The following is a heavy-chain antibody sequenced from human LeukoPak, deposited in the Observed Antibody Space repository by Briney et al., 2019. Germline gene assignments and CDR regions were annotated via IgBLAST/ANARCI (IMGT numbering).Heavy chain of an antibody. CDR1: GFTFSSYS. Sequence: GGSLRLSCAASGFTFSSYSMNWVRQAPGKGLEWVSTISGSGSSTYYVDSVKGRFTISRDNSKNTLYLQMNSLRAEDTAVYYCAKNSGWFHFDSWGQGTLDTVSS. CDR3: AKNSGWFHFDS. J-gene: IGHJ4*02. CDR2: ISGSGSST. D-gene: IGHD6-13*01. V-gene: IGHV3-23*01.